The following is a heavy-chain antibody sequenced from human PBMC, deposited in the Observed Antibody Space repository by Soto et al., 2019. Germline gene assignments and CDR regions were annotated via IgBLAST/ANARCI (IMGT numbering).Heavy chain of an antibody. Sequence: QVQLVQSGDEVKKPGASVKVSCQASGYTFTSYAMHSVRQAHGQRLEWMGWINGGNGNTKYSQKFQGRVTITRDTSASKAYMELSSLRSEDTAVYYCGRVWGLTWFDAWGQGTLVTVAS. V-gene: IGHV1-3*01. CDR2: INGGNGNT. CDR3: GRVWGLTWFDA. CDR1: GYTFTSYA. J-gene: IGHJ5*02. D-gene: IGHD3-16*01.